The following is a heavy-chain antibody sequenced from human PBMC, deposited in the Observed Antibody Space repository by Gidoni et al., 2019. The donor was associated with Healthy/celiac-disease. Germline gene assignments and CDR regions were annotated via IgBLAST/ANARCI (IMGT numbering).Heavy chain of an antibody. CDR1: GGSISSSNW. J-gene: IGHJ4*02. CDR3: ARARSGSYYFDY. CDR2: IYHSGLT. D-gene: IGHD1-26*01. Sequence: QVQLQESGPGLVKPSGTMSLTCAVSGGSISSSNWWSWVRQPPGTGLEWIGEIYHSGLTTYNPSLKSRVTISVDKSKNQFSLKLSSVTAADTAVYYCARARSGSYYFDYWGQGTLVTVSS. V-gene: IGHV4-4*02.